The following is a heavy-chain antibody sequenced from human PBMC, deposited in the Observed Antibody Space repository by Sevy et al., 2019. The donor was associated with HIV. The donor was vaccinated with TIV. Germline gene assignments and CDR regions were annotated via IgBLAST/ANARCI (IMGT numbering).Heavy chain of an antibody. V-gene: IGHV3-30*04. Sequence: GGSLRLSCAASGFTFSDYTIHWVHQAPGKGLEWVAVISYDGSRTSYADSVKGRFTISRDNSKNTLFLQMNSLRAADTAVYYCTRVRGLLGWFDSWGQGTLVTVSS. D-gene: IGHD3-10*01. J-gene: IGHJ5*01. CDR1: GFTFSDYT. CDR2: ISYDGSRT. CDR3: TRVRGLLGWFDS.